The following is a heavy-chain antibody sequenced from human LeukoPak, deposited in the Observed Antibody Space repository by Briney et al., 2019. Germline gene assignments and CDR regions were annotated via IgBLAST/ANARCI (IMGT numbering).Heavy chain of an antibody. CDR3: ARGGPTVTTWGLFDY. D-gene: IGHD4-17*01. Sequence: GGSLRLSCAASGFTFSSYSMNWVSQAPGKGLDWVSYISSSSSTIYYADSVKGRFTISRDNAKNSLYLQMNSLRDEDTAVYYCARGGPTVTTWGLFDYWGQGTLVTVSS. J-gene: IGHJ4*02. CDR2: ISSSSSTI. V-gene: IGHV3-48*02. CDR1: GFTFSSYS.